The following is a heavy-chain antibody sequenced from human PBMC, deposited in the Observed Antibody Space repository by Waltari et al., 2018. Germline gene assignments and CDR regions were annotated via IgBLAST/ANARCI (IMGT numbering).Heavy chain of an antibody. CDR1: GYTFTGYY. CDR2: INPNRGGT. Sequence: QVQLVQSGAEVKKPGASVKVSCKASGYTFTGYYMHWVRQAPGQGLEWMGWINPNRGGTNYAQKFQGRVTMTRDTSISTAYMELSRLRSDDTAVYYCASVPQDYGDYYADYWGQGTLVTVSS. J-gene: IGHJ4*02. D-gene: IGHD4-17*01. V-gene: IGHV1-2*02. CDR3: ASVPQDYGDYYADY.